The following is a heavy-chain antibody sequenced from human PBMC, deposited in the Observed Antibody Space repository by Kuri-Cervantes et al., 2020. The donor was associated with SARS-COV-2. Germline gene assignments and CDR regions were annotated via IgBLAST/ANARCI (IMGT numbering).Heavy chain of an antibody. D-gene: IGHD6-13*01. V-gene: IGHV4-61*01. CDR3: ARESSSSWYWFDP. J-gene: IGHJ5*02. Sequence: SETLSLTCTVSGGSISSSSYYWSWIRQPPGKGLEWIGYIYYSGSTNYNPSLKSRVTISVDTSKNQFSLKLSSVTAADTAVYYCARESSSSWYWFDPWGQGTLVTVSS. CDR1: GGSISSSSYY. CDR2: IYYSGST.